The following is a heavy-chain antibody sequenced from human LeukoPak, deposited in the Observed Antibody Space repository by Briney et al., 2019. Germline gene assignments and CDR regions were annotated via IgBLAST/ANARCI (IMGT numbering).Heavy chain of an antibody. CDR2: ISSGSGSR. Sequence: PGGSLRLSCAASGFSFSSYSMTWVRQAPGKGLEWISYISSGSGSRHFADSVNGRFTISRDNAKNSLYLQMNSLRAEDTAVCYCARGSLSKDFDYWGQGTLVTVSS. CDR1: GFSFSSYS. J-gene: IGHJ4*02. D-gene: IGHD2-15*01. CDR3: ARGSLSKDFDY. V-gene: IGHV3-48*01.